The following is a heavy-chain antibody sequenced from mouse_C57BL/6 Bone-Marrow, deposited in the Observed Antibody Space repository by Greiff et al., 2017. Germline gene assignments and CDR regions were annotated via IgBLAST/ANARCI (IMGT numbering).Heavy chain of an antibody. D-gene: IGHD2-4*01. Sequence: VQLKESGPVLVKPGASVKMSCKASGYTFTDYYMNWVKQSHGKSLDWIGFINPYNGGTSYNQKFKGKATLTVDKSSSTAYMEFNSLTSEDSAVYYSARAGGEIYYDYEGYWGQGTTLTDSS. CDR3: ARAGGEIYYDYEGY. CDR2: INPYNGGT. J-gene: IGHJ2*01. V-gene: IGHV1-19*01. CDR1: GYTFTDYY.